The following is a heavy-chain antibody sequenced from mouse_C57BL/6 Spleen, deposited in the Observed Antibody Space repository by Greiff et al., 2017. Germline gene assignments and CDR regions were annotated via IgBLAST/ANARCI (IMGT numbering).Heavy chain of an antibody. CDR3: VTSAYYYGSSYAMDY. D-gene: IGHD1-1*01. CDR1: GFSFNTYA. Sequence: EVKLVESGGGLVQPKGSLKLSCAASGFSFNTYAMNWVRQAPGKGLEWVARIRSKSNNYATYYADSVKDRFTISRDDSESMLYLQMNNLKTEDTAMYYCVTSAYYYGSSYAMDYWGQGTSVTVSS. J-gene: IGHJ4*01. CDR2: IRSKSNNYAT. V-gene: IGHV10-1*01.